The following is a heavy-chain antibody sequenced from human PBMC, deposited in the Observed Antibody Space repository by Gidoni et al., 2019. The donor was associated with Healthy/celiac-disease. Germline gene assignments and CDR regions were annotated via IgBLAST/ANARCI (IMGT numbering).Heavy chain of an antibody. D-gene: IGHD4-17*01. Sequence: QLPLLVSGGGAVQPGRSLRLSCAASGFTFSSYAMHWGRQAPGQGLEWVAVISYDGSNKYYADSVKGRFTISRDNSKNTLYLQMNSLRAEDTAVYYCARDVRHDYGEDNWFDPWGQGTLVTVSS. CDR1: GFTFSSYA. CDR2: ISYDGSNK. J-gene: IGHJ5*02. V-gene: IGHV3-30-3*01. CDR3: ARDVRHDYGEDNWFDP.